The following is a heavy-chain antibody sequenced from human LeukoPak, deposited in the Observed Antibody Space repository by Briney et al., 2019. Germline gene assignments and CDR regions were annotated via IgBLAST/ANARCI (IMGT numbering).Heavy chain of an antibody. Sequence: AGGSLRLSCAASGFTFSSYSMNWVRQAPGKGLDWVSSISSSSSYIYYADSVKGRFTISRDNAKNSLYLQMNSLRAEDTAVYYCARDLIAAAGHYYFDYWGQGTLVTVSS. CDR3: ARDLIAAAGHYYFDY. CDR1: GFTFSSYS. CDR2: ISSSSSYI. J-gene: IGHJ4*02. D-gene: IGHD6-13*01. V-gene: IGHV3-21*01.